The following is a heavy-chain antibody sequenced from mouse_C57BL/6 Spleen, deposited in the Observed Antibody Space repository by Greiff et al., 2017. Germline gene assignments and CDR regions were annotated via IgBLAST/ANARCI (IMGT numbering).Heavy chain of an antibody. CDR2: IDPSDSYT. CDR1: GYTFTSYW. J-gene: IGHJ1*03. D-gene: IGHD1-1*01. V-gene: IGHV1-69*01. CDR3: ASYYYGSSYYWYFDV. Sequence: QVQLQQPGAELVMPGASVKLSCKASGYTFTSYWMHWVKQRPGQGLEWIGEIDPSDSYTNYNQKFKGKSTLTVDKSSSTAYMQLSSLTSEDSAVYYCASYYYGSSYYWYFDVWXTGTTVTVXS.